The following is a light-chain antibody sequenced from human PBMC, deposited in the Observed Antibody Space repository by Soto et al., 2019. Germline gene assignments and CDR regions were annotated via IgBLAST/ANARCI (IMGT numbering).Light chain of an antibody. CDR3: CSYAGSYSFV. V-gene: IGLV2-11*01. Sequence: QSALTQPRSVSGSPGQSVTLSCTGTSGDVGGYNYVSWYQQHPGKAPKLIIYDVSKWPSGVPDRFSGSKAANTASLTISGLQAEDEADYYCCSYAGSYSFVFGGGTKLTVL. J-gene: IGLJ3*02. CDR2: DVS. CDR1: SGDVGGYNY.